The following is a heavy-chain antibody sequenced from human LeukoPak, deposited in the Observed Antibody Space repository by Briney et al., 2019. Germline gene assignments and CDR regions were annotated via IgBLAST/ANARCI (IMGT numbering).Heavy chain of an antibody. CDR3: AKRRGLELTYYYHMDV. J-gene: IGHJ6*03. Sequence: GGSLRLSCAASGFTFDDYVMHWVRQAPGKGLEWVSLISWDGGSTYYADSVKGRFTISRDNAKNSLYLQMNSLRADDTAVYYCAKRRGLELTYYYHMDVWGKGTTVTVSS. CDR1: GFTFDDYV. D-gene: IGHD1-7*01. V-gene: IGHV3-43D*03. CDR2: ISWDGGST.